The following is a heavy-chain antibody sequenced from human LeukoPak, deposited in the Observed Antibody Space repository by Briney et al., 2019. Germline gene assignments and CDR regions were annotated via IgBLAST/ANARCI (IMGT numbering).Heavy chain of an antibody. Sequence: PGGSLRLSCAASGFTVSSNYMSWVRQAPGKGLEWVSVIYSGGSTYYADSVKGRFTISRDNSKNTLYLQMNSLRAEDTAVYYCARHYGPAFVVAPFDYWGQGTLVTVSS. CDR2: IYSGGST. V-gene: IGHV3-53*01. J-gene: IGHJ4*02. D-gene: IGHD2-2*01. CDR1: GFTVSSNY. CDR3: ARHYGPAFVVAPFDY.